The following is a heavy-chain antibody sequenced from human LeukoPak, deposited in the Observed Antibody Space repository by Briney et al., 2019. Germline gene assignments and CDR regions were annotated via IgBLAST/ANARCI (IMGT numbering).Heavy chain of an antibody. CDR1: GGSISSYY. CDR2: IFYTGST. CDR3: ATLTGGDDAYDI. D-gene: IGHD4-23*01. Sequence: SETLSLICTVSGGSISSYYWSWIRQPPGKGLEWIGYIFYTGSTNYNPSLKSRVTISVLTSKNRFSLKLSSVTAADTAVYYCATLTGGDDAYDIWGRGTMVTVSS. V-gene: IGHV4-59*01. J-gene: IGHJ3*02.